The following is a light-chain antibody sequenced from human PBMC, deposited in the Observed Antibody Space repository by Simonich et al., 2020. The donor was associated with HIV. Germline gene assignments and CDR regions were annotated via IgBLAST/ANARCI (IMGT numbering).Light chain of an antibody. Sequence: DIVMTQSPDSLAVSLGERATIKCKSSQSVLYSSKHKNYLAWYQQKPGQPPKLLIYWASTRESGVPDRFSGSGSGTDFTLTISSLQAEDVAVYYCQQYYTTPWTFGQGTKVEFK. CDR1: QSVLYSSKHKNY. CDR2: WAS. V-gene: IGKV4-1*01. J-gene: IGKJ1*01. CDR3: QQYYTTPWT.